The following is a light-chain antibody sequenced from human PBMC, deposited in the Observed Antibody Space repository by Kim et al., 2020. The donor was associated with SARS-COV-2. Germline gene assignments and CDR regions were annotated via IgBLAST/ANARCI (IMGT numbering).Light chain of an antibody. CDR2: GAS. J-gene: IGKJ2*01. V-gene: IGKV3-11*01. Sequence: EVVLTQSPATLSLSPGERATLSCRASESISSYLAWYQQKPGQAPRLLIYGASNRATGIPARFSGSGSETDFTLTISSLEPEDFAVYYCQHHYFGQGTKLEI. CDR1: ESISSY. CDR3: QHHY.